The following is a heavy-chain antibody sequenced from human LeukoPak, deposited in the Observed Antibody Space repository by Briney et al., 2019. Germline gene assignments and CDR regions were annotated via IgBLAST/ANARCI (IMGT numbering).Heavy chain of an antibody. CDR2: IHYSGST. CDR1: GASINTYY. V-gene: IGHV4-59*12. J-gene: IGHJ4*02. Sequence: PSETLSLTCTVSGASINTYYWSWIRQPPGKGLEWIGTIHYSGSTYYNPSLKSRVTISVDTSQNQFSLKLSSVTAADTAVYYCARGYDNFAYWGQGTLVTVSS. D-gene: IGHD3-22*01. CDR3: ARGYDNFAY.